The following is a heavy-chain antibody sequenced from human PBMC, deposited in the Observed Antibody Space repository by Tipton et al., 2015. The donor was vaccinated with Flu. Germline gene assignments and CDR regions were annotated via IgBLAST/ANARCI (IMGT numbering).Heavy chain of an antibody. Sequence: SLRLSCKGNRLTFRSYAMSWVRQAPGKGLQWVSGISGSGESTYYADSVKGRFTISRDKSENTLSLQMNSLRAEDTAVYYCAKTRITMVQGVIPYFDYWGQGTLVTVSS. V-gene: IGHV3-23*01. CDR3: AKTRITMVQGVIPYFDY. J-gene: IGHJ4*02. CDR1: RLTFRSYA. D-gene: IGHD3-10*01. CDR2: ISGSGEST.